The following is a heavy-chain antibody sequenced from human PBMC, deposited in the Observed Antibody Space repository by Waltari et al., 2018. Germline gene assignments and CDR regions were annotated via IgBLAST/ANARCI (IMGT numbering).Heavy chain of an antibody. J-gene: IGHJ4*02. CDR3: ARRGGGGLLPD. V-gene: IGHV4-38-2*01. D-gene: IGHD3-16*01. CDR2: IYHSGSN. Sequence: QVQLQESGPGLVKPSETLSLTCAVSGYSISSGYYWGWIRQPPGKGLEWIGSIYHSGSNYYNPSLKSRVTISVDTSKNQFSLKLSSVTAADTAVYYCARRGGGGLLPDWGQGTLVTVSS. CDR1: GYSISSGYY.